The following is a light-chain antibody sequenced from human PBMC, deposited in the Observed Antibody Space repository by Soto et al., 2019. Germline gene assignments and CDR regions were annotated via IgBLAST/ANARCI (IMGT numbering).Light chain of an antibody. V-gene: IGLV2-14*01. Sequence: QSVLAQPASVSGSPGQSITISCTGTGSDISAYNYVSWYQQHPGKAPKLMIYEVGDRPSGLSNRFSGSKSGNTASLTISRLQAEDEADYYCSSYTSNNFYVFGTGTKVT. CDR2: EVG. CDR3: SSYTSNNFYV. J-gene: IGLJ1*01. CDR1: GSDISAYNY.